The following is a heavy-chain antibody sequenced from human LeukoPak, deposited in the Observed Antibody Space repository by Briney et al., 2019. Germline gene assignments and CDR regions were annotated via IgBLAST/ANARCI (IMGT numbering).Heavy chain of an antibody. Sequence: ASVKVSCKASGYTFTGYYMHWVRQAPGHGLEWMGWINPNSGVTNYAQKFQGRVTMTRDTSISTAYMELSRLRSDDTAVYYCARDSATAAAAELDYWGQGTLVTVSS. CDR1: GYTFTGYY. CDR3: ARDSATAAAAELDY. J-gene: IGHJ4*02. V-gene: IGHV1-2*02. D-gene: IGHD6-13*01. CDR2: INPNSGVT.